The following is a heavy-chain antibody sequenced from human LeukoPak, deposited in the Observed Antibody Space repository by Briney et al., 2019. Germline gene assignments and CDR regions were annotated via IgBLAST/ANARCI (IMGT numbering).Heavy chain of an antibody. D-gene: IGHD3-22*01. J-gene: IGHJ4*02. CDR3: ASRISDSSGYFDY. CDR2: IYYSGST. Sequence: SETLSLTCTVSGGSISSSSYYWGWIRQPPGKGLEWIGYIYYSGSTNYNPSLKSRVTISVDTSKNQFSLKLSSVTAADTAVYYCASRISDSSGYFDYWGQGTLVPVSS. CDR1: GGSISSSSYY. V-gene: IGHV4-61*05.